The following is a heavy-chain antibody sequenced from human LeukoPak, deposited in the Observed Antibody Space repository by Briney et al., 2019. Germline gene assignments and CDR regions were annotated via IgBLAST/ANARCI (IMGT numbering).Heavy chain of an antibody. Sequence: ASVKVSCKASGYTFTSYGISWVRQAPGQGLEWMGWISAYNGNTNYAQKLQGRVTMTTDTSTSTAYMELRSLRFDDTAVYYCARGPRVVVVAAFDYWGQGTLVTVSS. V-gene: IGHV1-18*01. J-gene: IGHJ4*02. CDR1: GYTFTSYG. D-gene: IGHD2-15*01. CDR3: ARGPRVVVVAAFDY. CDR2: ISAYNGNT.